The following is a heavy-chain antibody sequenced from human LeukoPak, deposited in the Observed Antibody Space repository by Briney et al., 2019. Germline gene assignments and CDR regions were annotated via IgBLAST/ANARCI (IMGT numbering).Heavy chain of an antibody. J-gene: IGHJ3*02. D-gene: IGHD3-22*01. Sequence: GGSLRLSCAASGFTFSSYGMHWVRQAPGKGLEWVAVISYDGSNKYYADSVKGRFTISRDNSKNTLYLQMNSLRAEDTAVYYCAKVFSPYDSSVRAFDIWGQGTMVTVSS. V-gene: IGHV3-30*18. CDR2: ISYDGSNK. CDR1: GFTFSSYG. CDR3: AKVFSPYDSSVRAFDI.